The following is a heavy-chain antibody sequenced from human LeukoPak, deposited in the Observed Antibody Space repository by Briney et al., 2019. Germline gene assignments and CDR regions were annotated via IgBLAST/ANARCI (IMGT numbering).Heavy chain of an antibody. CDR2: ISAYNGNT. CDR3: ATEYYYDSSGPTPLDY. V-gene: IGHV1-18*01. J-gene: IGHJ4*02. D-gene: IGHD3-22*01. Sequence: ASVKVSCKASGYTFTSYGISWVRQAPGQGLEWMGWISAYNGNTNYAQKLQGRVTMTEDTSTDTAYMELSSLRSEDTAVYYCATEYYYDSSGPTPLDYWGQGTLVTVSS. CDR1: GYTFTSYG.